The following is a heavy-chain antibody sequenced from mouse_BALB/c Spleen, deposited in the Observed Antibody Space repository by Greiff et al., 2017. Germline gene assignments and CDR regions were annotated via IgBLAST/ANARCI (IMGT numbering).Heavy chain of an antibody. V-gene: IGHV3-6*02. CDR2: ISYDGSN. J-gene: IGHJ2*01. Sequence: EVKLMESGPGLVKPSQSLSLTCSVTGYSITSGYYWNWIRQFPGNKLEWMGYISYDGSNNYNPSLKNRISITRDTSKNQFFLKLNSVTTEDTATYYCARGQDYYGSTPDYWGQGTTLTVSS. CDR3: ARGQDYYGSTPDY. CDR1: GYSITSGYY. D-gene: IGHD1-1*01.